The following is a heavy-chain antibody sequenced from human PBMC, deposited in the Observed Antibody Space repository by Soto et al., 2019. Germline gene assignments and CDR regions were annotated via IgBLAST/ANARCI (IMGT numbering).Heavy chain of an antibody. D-gene: IGHD3-10*01. Sequence: ASVKVSCKASGYTFTSYGISWVRQAPGQGLEWMGWISAYNGNTNYAQKLQGRVTMTTDTSTSTAYMELRSLRSDDTAVYYCARRTGPLITMVRGVTFDYWGQGTLVTVSS. CDR1: GYTFTSYG. CDR3: ARRTGPLITMVRGVTFDY. V-gene: IGHV1-18*01. J-gene: IGHJ4*02. CDR2: ISAYNGNT.